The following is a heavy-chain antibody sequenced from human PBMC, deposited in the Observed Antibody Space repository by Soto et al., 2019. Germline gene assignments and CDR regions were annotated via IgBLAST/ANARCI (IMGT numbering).Heavy chain of an antibody. J-gene: IGHJ6*02. V-gene: IGHV1-18*04. CDR3: AKDKRPTFYYCGMDV. CDR1: GYTFTTYG. Sequence: ASVKVSCKASGYTFTTYGVNWVRQAPGQGLEWMGWISPYNDNTNYARRFQGRVTLTTDTSANTAYMELRSLTFDDTAMYYCAKDKRPTFYYCGMDVWGQGTTVTVSS. CDR2: ISPYNDNT.